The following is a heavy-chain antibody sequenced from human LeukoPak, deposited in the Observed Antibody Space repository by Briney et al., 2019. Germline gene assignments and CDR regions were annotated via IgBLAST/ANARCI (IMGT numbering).Heavy chain of an antibody. J-gene: IGHJ6*03. CDR1: QFTVRDNY. D-gene: IGHD1/OR15-1a*01. CDR3: ATREEQKVRFYYYYMDV. Sequence: GGSLRLSCAASQFTVRDNYMTWVPQAPGNGLEWVSIIYSGGDTHYADSVKGRFTISRDNSENTLYLQMNNLRAEDTAVYYCATREEQKVRFYYYYMDVWGKGTTVAVSS. V-gene: IGHV3-53*01. CDR2: IYSGGDT.